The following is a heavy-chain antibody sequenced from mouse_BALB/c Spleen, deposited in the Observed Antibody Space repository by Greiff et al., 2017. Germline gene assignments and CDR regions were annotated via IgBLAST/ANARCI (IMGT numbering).Heavy chain of an antibody. CDR1: GFTFSSYA. J-gene: IGHJ1*01. V-gene: IGHV5-9-4*01. CDR3: ARGDYSYWYFDV. Sequence: EVQLVESGGGLVKPGGSLKLSCAASGFTFSSYAMSWVRQSPEKRLEWVAEISSGGSYTYYPDTVTGRFTISRDNAKNTLYLEMSSLRSEDTAMYYCARGDYSYWYFDVWGAGTTVTVSS. CDR2: ISSGGSYT. D-gene: IGHD1-1*01.